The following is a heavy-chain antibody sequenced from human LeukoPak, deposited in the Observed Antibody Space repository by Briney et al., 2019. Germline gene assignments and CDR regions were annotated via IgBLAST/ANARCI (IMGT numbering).Heavy chain of an antibody. CDR3: ARDRDYGDYNTQDLFVY. V-gene: IGHV1-18*01. J-gene: IGHJ4*02. CDR2: ISAYNGNT. CDR1: GYTFTNFG. D-gene: IGHD4-17*01. Sequence: GASVKVSCKASGYTFTNFGISWVRQAPGQGPELMGWISAYNGNTNYAQRLQGRVTMTTDTSTSTAYMELRSLRSDDTAVYYCARDRDYGDYNTQDLFVYWGQGTLVTVSS.